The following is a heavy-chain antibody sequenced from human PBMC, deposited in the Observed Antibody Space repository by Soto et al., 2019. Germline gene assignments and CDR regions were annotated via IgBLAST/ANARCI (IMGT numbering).Heavy chain of an antibody. J-gene: IGHJ5*02. Sequence: LRLSCAASGFTFSSYSMNWVRQAPGKGLEWISYISSHSSTLYYADSVKGRFTISRDNAGNSLYLQMNSLRDEDTAVYYCVRDGSGNLYLNWFDPWGQGTLVTVSS. CDR3: VRDGSGNLYLNWFDP. CDR2: ISSHSSTL. D-gene: IGHD6-19*01. CDR1: GFTFSSYS. V-gene: IGHV3-48*02.